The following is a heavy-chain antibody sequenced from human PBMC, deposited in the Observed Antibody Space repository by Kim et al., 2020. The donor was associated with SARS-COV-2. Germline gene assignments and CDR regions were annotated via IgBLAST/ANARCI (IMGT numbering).Heavy chain of an antibody. V-gene: IGHV5-51*01. CDR2: IYPGDSDT. CDR3: ARNTNCYGSGSYYPYYYYGMDV. Sequence: GESLKISCKGSGYSFTSYWIGWVRQMPGKGLEWMGIIYPGDSDTRYSPSFQGQVTISADKSISTAYLQWSSLKASDTAMYYCARNTNCYGSGSYYPYYYYGMDVWGQGTTVTVSS. J-gene: IGHJ6*02. D-gene: IGHD3-10*01. CDR1: GYSFTSYW.